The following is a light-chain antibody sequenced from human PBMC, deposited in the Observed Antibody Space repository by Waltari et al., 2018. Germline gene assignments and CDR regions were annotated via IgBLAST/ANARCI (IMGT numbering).Light chain of an antibody. V-gene: IGKV1-9*01. Sequence: DFQLTQSPSFLSTSVGDSVTITCRTNQDISSYLAWYQQKPGKAPKLLISAASTLQSAVPSRFSGSGSGTEFTLTISSLQSEDIATYYCQQLLSYPLTFGGGTKVEIK. J-gene: IGKJ4*01. CDR1: QDISSY. CDR2: AAS. CDR3: QQLLSYPLT.